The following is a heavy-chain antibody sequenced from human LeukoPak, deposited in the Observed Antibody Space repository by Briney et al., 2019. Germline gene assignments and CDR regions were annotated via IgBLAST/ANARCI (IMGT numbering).Heavy chain of an antibody. Sequence: PSDTLSLTCTVSGVSISSYYWSWIRQPPGRGREWIGFISNSGSTNYNPSLKSRVTISVDTSKSHFSLKLTSVTAADTAVYFCARDRQPSRYNGLDVWGQGTTVTVSS. D-gene: IGHD2-2*01. CDR2: ISNSGST. CDR1: GVSISSYY. V-gene: IGHV4-59*01. CDR3: ARDRQPSRYNGLDV. J-gene: IGHJ6*02.